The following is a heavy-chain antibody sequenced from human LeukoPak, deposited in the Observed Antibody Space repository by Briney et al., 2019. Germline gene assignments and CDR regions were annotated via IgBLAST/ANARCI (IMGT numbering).Heavy chain of an antibody. Sequence: GGSLTLSCAASGFTISNLWMTWVRQAPGKGLECVANIKGDGSEKNYVDSVKGRFTISRDEAKNSLYLQMNSLRAEDTAVYYCVKQAGVYWGQGTLVTVSS. CDR2: IKGDGSEK. CDR1: GFTISNLW. V-gene: IGHV3-7*01. CDR3: VKQAGVY. D-gene: IGHD6-19*01. J-gene: IGHJ4*02.